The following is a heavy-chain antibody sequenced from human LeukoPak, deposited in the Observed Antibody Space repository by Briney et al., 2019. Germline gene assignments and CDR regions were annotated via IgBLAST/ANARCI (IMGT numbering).Heavy chain of an antibody. J-gene: IGHJ4*02. CDR2: IKKDGTET. V-gene: IGHV3-7*01. CDR3: ARALDNFYYFDL. Sequence: GGSLRLSCAASGFIFSTFWICWVRQAPGKGLEWVAHIKKDGTETYYVDSVKGRFTISRDNAKNSLYLRMNSLTAEDTAVYYCARALDNFYYFDLWGQGTLVTVSS. CDR1: GFIFSTFW. D-gene: IGHD3/OR15-3a*01.